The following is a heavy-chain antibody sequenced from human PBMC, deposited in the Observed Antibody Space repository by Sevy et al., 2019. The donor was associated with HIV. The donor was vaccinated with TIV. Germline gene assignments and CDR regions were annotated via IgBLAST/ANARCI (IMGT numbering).Heavy chain of an antibody. D-gene: IGHD6-13*01. CDR3: ARASGYSTSDIHH. CDR1: GYTFISYY. J-gene: IGHJ1*01. CDR2: MNPSGGST. V-gene: IGHV1-46*03. Sequence: ASVKVSCKASGYTFISYYMHWVRQAPGQGLEWMGIMNPSGGSTYYAQKFQGRVTMTRDTSTSTVYMELSSLRSEDTAVYYCARASGYSTSDIHHWGQGTLVTVSS.